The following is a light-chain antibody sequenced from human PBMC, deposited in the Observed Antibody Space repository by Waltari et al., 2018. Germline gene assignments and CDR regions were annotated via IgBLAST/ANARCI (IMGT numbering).Light chain of an antibody. CDR1: QSVSRN. CDR2: ETS. Sequence: ETVMTQSPATLFVSPGERATLSCRASQSVSRNLAWYQQKPGQAPRLLIYETSTRATGIQARFSGSGSGTEFTLTISSLQSEDVAIYHCHQYNNWPPWTFGQGTKVEIK. J-gene: IGKJ1*01. V-gene: IGKV3-15*01. CDR3: HQYNNWPPWT.